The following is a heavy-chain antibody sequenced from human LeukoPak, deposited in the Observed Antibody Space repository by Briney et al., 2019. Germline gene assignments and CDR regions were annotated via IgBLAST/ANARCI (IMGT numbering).Heavy chain of an antibody. CDR1: GYTFTSYY. D-gene: IGHD6-19*01. CDR2: INPSGGST. CDR3: ARDRDIAVAGTGLDY. J-gene: IGHJ4*02. V-gene: IGHV1-46*01. Sequence: ASVKVSCKAPGYTFTSYYMHWVRRAPGQGLEWMGIINPSGGSTSYAQKFQGRVTMTRDMSTSTVYMELSSLRSEDTAVYYCARDRDIAVAGTGLDYWGQGTLVTVSS.